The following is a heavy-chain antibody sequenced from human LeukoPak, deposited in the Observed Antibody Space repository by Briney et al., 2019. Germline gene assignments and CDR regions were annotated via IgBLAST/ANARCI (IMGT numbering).Heavy chain of an antibody. Sequence: GGSLRLSCAASGFTFSSYAMYWVRQAPGKGLEWVAVISYDGSDKFYADSVKGRFTISRDNSRNTLYLQMNSLRAEDTAVYYCARAPGIVPNYYFDYWGQGTLVTVSS. CDR2: ISYDGSDK. D-gene: IGHD3-22*01. J-gene: IGHJ4*02. CDR1: GFTFSSYA. CDR3: ARAPGIVPNYYFDY. V-gene: IGHV3-30*04.